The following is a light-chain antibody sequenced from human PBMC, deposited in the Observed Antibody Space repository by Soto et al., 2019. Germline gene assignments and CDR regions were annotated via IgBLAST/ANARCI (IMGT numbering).Light chain of an antibody. CDR3: CSYASSTSYV. CDR1: SSDVGGYNF. CDR2: DVS. V-gene: IGLV2-14*03. J-gene: IGLJ1*01. Sequence: QSVLTQPASVSGSPGQSITISCTGTSSDVGGYNFVTWYQQHPGEAPKLMIHDVSGRASGVPNRFSGSKSGTTASLTISGLQAEDEADYYCCSYASSTSYVFGTGTKATVL.